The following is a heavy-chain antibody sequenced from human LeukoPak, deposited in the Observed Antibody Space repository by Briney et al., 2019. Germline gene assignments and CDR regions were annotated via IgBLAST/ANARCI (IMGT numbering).Heavy chain of an antibody. CDR2: INHSGST. D-gene: IGHD2-2*02. CDR1: GGSFSGYY. Sequence: SEXLSLTCAVYGGSFSGYYWSWIRQPPGKGLEWMGEINHSGSTNYNPALTSRGTISVEKYKKKFSLKLSSVTAADTAVYYCARAPLVVVPAAIRDAFDIWGQGTMVTVSS. CDR3: ARAPLVVVPAAIRDAFDI. J-gene: IGHJ3*02. V-gene: IGHV4-34*01.